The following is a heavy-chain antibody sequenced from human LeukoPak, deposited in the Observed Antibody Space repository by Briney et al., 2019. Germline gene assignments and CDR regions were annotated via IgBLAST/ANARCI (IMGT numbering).Heavy chain of an antibody. V-gene: IGHV1-18*01. D-gene: IGHD3-3*01. Sequence: ASVKVSCKASGYSFTSYGISWVRQAPGQGLEWMGWISTYNGNTNFAQKLQGRVTMTTDPSTSTAYMELRSLRSDDTAVYYCARDLINSRISIFGVVRPNWFDPWGQGTLVTVSS. CDR2: ISTYNGNT. CDR3: ARDLINSRISIFGVVRPNWFDP. J-gene: IGHJ5*02. CDR1: GYSFTSYG.